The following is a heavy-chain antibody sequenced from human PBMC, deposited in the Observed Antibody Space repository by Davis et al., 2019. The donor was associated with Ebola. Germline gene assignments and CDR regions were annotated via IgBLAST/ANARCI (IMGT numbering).Heavy chain of an antibody. CDR1: GGTFSSYA. D-gene: IGHD3-3*01. V-gene: IGHV1-69*13. CDR3: AREGRFLEWLLPFDY. CDR2: IIPIFGTA. J-gene: IGHJ4*02. Sequence: SVKVSCKASGGTFSSYAISWVRQAPGQGLEWMGGIIPIFGTANYAQKFQGRVTITADESTSTAYMELSSLRSEDTAVYYCAREGRFLEWLLPFDYWGQGTLVTVSS.